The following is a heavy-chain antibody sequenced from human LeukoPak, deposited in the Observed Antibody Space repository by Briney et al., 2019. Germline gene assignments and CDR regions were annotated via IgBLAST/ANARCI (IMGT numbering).Heavy chain of an antibody. CDR2: ISSSGSTI. V-gene: IGHV3-48*03. CDR1: GFTFSSYE. D-gene: IGHD2/OR15-2a*01. CDR3: TRKGSQWDFLVDY. J-gene: IGHJ4*02. Sequence: SGGSLRLSCAASGFTFSSYEMNWVRQAPGKGLERVSYISSSGSTIYYADSVKGRFTISRDNSENSLYLQMDSLTAEDTAVYYCTRKGSQWDFLVDYWGQGTRVAVSP.